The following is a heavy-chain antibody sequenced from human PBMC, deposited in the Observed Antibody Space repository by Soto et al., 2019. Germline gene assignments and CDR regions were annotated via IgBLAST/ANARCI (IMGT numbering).Heavy chain of an antibody. CDR2: IYPGDSDT. CDR1: GYSFTSYW. D-gene: IGHD5-12*01. V-gene: IGHV5-51*04. J-gene: IGHJ4*02. Sequence: GESLRISCKGSGYSFTSYWIGWVRQMPGKGLEWMGIIYPGDSDTRYSPSFQGQVTISADKPISTAYLQWSSLKASDTAMYYCATLRCSGYDSVLFDYWGQGTLVTVSS. CDR3: ATLRCSGYDSVLFDY.